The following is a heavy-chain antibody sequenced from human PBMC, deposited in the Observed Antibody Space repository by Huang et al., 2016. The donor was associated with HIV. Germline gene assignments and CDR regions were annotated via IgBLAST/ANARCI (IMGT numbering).Heavy chain of an antibody. D-gene: IGHD3-16*01. Sequence: QLQLQESGPGLVKPSETLSLTCTVSGGSISGSSYYWGWIRQPPGKGLEWIGNIYYRGSTYYSPSLKGRVTISVDTSKKQFSLKLRSVTAADTAVYYCASGGSFVEFWGQGTPVTFSS. CDR2: IYYRGST. CDR3: ASGGSFVEF. V-gene: IGHV4-39*01. CDR1: GGSISGSSYY. J-gene: IGHJ4*02.